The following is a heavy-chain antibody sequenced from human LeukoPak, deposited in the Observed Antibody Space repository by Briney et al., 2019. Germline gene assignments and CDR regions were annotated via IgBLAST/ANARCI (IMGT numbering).Heavy chain of an antibody. Sequence: GRSLRLSCTVSGFTFGDYAMSWVRQAPGQGLEGVGVIRSKSYGGTTEYAASVKGRFTISRDDSKSIAYLQMNSLKTEDTAVYYCRLWFGEPLYDYWGQGTLVTVSS. D-gene: IGHD3-10*01. CDR1: GFTFGDYA. CDR3: RLWFGEPLYDY. V-gene: IGHV3-49*04. J-gene: IGHJ4*02. CDR2: IRSKSYGGTT.